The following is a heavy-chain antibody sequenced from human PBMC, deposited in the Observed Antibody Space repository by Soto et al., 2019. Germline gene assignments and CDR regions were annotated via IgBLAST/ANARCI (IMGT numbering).Heavy chain of an antibody. Sequence: EVQLVESGGGLVQPGGSLRLSCAASGFTVSSNYISWVRQAPGKGLEWVSVIYSGGSTYYADSVKGRFTISRHNSKNTLYLQMNSLRAEDTAVYYCASHGGYYGDPHYFDYWGQGTLVTVSS. V-gene: IGHV3-53*04. CDR1: GFTVSSNY. J-gene: IGHJ4*02. CDR2: IYSGGST. D-gene: IGHD4-17*01. CDR3: ASHGGYYGDPHYFDY.